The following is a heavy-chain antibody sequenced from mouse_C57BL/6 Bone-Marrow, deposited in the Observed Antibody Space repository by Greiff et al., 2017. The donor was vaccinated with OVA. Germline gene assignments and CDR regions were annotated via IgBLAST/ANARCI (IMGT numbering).Heavy chain of an antibody. V-gene: IGHV6-6*01. J-gene: IGHJ1*03. Sequence: EVQGVESGGGLVQPGGSMKLSCAASGFTFSDAWMDWVRQSPEKGLEWVAEIRNKANNHATYYAESVKGRFTISRDDSKSSVYLQMNSLRAEDTGIYYCTSLLLRLGDYWYFDVRGTGTTVTVSS. CDR2: IRNKANNHAT. CDR3: TSLLLRLGDYWYFDV. CDR1: GFTFSDAW. D-gene: IGHD1-1*01.